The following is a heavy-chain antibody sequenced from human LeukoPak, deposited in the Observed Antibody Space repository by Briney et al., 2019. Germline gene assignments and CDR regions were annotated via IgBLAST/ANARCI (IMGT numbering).Heavy chain of an antibody. CDR2: VSGSGGST. D-gene: IGHD6-19*01. CDR1: GFTFSSYA. V-gene: IGHV3-23*01. CDR3: AKALSSSWSYYYYYMDV. Sequence: PGGSLRLSCAASGFTFSSYAMTWVRQAPGKGLEWASGVSGSGGSTYYADSVKGRFTISRDNSKNTLYLQMNSLRAEDTAVYYCAKALSSSWSYYYYYMDVWGKGTTVTVSS. J-gene: IGHJ6*03.